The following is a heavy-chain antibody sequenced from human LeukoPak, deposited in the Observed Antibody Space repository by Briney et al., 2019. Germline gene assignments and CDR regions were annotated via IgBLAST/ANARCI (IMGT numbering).Heavy chain of an antibody. D-gene: IGHD2-2*01. CDR3: ARGYCSSTSCYAVDY. J-gene: IGHJ4*02. CDR1: GFTFSSYG. Sequence: GGSLRPSCAASGFTFSSYGMHWVRQAPGKGLEWVAVIWYDGSNKYYADSVKGRFTISRDNSKNTLYLQMNSLRAEDTAVYYCARGYCSSTSCYAVDYWGQGTLVTVSS. V-gene: IGHV3-33*01. CDR2: IWYDGSNK.